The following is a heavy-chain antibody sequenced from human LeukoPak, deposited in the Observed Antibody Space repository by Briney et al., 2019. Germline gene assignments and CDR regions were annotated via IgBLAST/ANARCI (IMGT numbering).Heavy chain of an antibody. CDR3: ARDRVSYTNSWYYDY. CDR1: GYTFSSYG. Sequence: ASVTVSCKASGYTFSSYGISWVRQAPGQGLEWMGCISAHNGNINYAQKLQGRVTMTTDTSTSTAYMELRSLRSDDTAVYYCARDRVSYTNSWYYDYWGQGTLVTVSS. J-gene: IGHJ4*02. D-gene: IGHD6-13*01. V-gene: IGHV1-18*01. CDR2: ISAHNGNI.